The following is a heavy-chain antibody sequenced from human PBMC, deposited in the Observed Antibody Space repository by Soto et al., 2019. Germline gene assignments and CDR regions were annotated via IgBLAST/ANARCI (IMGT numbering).Heavy chain of an antibody. CDR3: ARGGYYDSSGSRNYHYYGMDV. CDR1: GYTFTSYA. CDR2: ISPYDDDT. Sequence: ASVKVSCKASGYTFTSYAMHWVRQAPGQRLEWMGWISPYDDDTKYAQNLQGRVRMTTDTSTRTVYMDLRSLRSDDTAIYYCARGGYYDSSGSRNYHYYGMDVWGQGTTVTVSS. D-gene: IGHD3-22*01. V-gene: IGHV1-18*01. J-gene: IGHJ6*02.